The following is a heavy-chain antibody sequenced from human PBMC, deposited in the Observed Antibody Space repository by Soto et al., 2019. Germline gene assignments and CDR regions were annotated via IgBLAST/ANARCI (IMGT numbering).Heavy chain of an antibody. V-gene: IGHV3-30*18. CDR3: AKDRFMYYDYVWGSYRPGGYFDY. CDR2: ISYDGSNK. J-gene: IGHJ4*02. CDR1: GFTFSSYG. Sequence: QVQLVESGGGVVQPGRSLRLSCAASGFTFSSYGMHWVRQAPGKGLEWVAVISYDGSNKYYADSVKGRFTISRDNSKNTLYLQMNSLRAEDTAVYYCAKDRFMYYDYVWGSYRPGGYFDYWGQGTLVTVSS. D-gene: IGHD3-16*02.